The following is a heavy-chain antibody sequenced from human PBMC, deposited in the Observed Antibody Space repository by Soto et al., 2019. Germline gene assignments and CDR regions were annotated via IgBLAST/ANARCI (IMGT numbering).Heavy chain of an antibody. CDR2: IYYSGSP. V-gene: IGHV4-59*01. Sequence: KPSETLSLTCTVSGGSIISYYWTWSRQPPGKGLEWIGYIYYSGSPNYNPSLKSRVSISVDTSKNQFSLKLSSVTAADTAVYYCARNRDGYNPYCFDYWGQGTLVTVSS. J-gene: IGHJ4*02. CDR3: ARNRDGYNPYCFDY. CDR1: GGSIISYY. D-gene: IGHD5-12*01.